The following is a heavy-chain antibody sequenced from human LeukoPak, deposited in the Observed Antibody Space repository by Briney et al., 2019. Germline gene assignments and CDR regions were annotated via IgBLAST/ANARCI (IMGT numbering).Heavy chain of an antibody. V-gene: IGHV3-21*01. CDR1: GFTFSSYS. Sequence: PGGTLRLSCAASGFTFSSYSMNWVRQAPGEGLEWVSSISSSSSYIYYADSVKGRFTISRDNAKNSLYLQMNSLRAEDTAVYYCARGGTYFTFPYWGQGTLVTVSS. J-gene: IGHJ4*02. CDR3: ARGGTYFTFPY. CDR2: ISSSSSYI. D-gene: IGHD1-26*01.